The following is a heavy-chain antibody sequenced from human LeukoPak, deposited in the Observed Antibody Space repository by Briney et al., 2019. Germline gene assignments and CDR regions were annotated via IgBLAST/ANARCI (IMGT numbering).Heavy chain of an antibody. Sequence: GGSLRLSCAASGFTFSSYWMSWVRQAPGKGLQWVANINQEGSEKYYVGSVKGRFTISRDNTKNSLYLQMNSLRDEDTALYYCARLNWGRRGFDYWGQGALVTVSS. D-gene: IGHD3-16*01. CDR3: ARLNWGRRGFDY. V-gene: IGHV3-7*01. J-gene: IGHJ4*02. CDR1: GFTFSSYW. CDR2: INQEGSEK.